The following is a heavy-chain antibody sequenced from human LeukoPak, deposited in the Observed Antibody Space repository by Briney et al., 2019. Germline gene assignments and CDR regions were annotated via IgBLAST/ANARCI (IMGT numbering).Heavy chain of an antibody. V-gene: IGHV3-23*01. CDR1: GFSFKSYA. Sequence: GGSLRLSCAASGFSFKSYAMSWVRQAPGKGLEWVSAINNDGDSTYSADSAKGRFTVSRDNSKNTLYLQMNSLRAEDAAVYYCAQQVGYCSSGNCYFTYWGQGTLVTVSS. CDR3: AQQVGYCSSGNCYFTY. CDR2: INNDGDST. J-gene: IGHJ1*01. D-gene: IGHD2-15*01.